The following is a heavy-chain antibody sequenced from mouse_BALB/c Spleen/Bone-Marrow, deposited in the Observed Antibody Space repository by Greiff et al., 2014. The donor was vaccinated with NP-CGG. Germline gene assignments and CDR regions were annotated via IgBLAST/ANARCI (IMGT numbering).Heavy chain of an antibody. V-gene: IGHV1-87*01. J-gene: IGHJ1*01. Sequence: QVQLQQSGAELARPGASVRLSCKASGYTFTSYWMQWVKQRPGQGLEWIGAIYPGDGDTRYIQKFKGKATLTADKSSSTAYMQLSSLASEDSAVYYCARYYYGSSYEYFDVWGAGTTVTVSS. CDR2: IYPGDGDT. D-gene: IGHD1-1*01. CDR1: GYTFTSYW. CDR3: ARYYYGSSYEYFDV.